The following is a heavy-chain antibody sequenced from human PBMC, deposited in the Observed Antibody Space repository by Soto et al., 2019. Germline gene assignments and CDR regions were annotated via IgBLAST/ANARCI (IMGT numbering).Heavy chain of an antibody. CDR2: IWYDGSNK. CDR3: ARVGAAAGDNWFDP. J-gene: IGHJ5*02. CDR1: GFTFSSYG. Sequence: GGSLRLSCAASGFTFSSYGMHWVRQAPGKGLEWVAVIWYDGSNKYYADSVKGRFTISRDNSKNTLYLQMNSLRAEDTAVYYCARVGAAAGDNWFDPWGQGTLVTVSS. V-gene: IGHV3-33*01. D-gene: IGHD6-13*01.